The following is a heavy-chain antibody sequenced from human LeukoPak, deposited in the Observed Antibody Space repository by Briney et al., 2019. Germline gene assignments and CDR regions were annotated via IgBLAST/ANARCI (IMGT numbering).Heavy chain of an antibody. J-gene: IGHJ4*02. CDR2: ISAYNGNT. CDR3: ARYYNRSHYDHDY. Sequence: ASVKVSCKASGYIFTSYGISWVRQAPGQGLEWMGWISAYNGNTNFAQKLQGRVTMTTDPSTRTAYMELRSLRSDDTAVYYCARYYNRSHYDHDYWGQGTLVTVSS. D-gene: IGHD3-22*01. V-gene: IGHV1-18*01. CDR1: GYIFTSYG.